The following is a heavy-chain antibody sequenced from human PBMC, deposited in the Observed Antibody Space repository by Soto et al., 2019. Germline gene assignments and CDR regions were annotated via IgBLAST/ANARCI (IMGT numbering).Heavy chain of an antibody. Sequence: ASVKVSCKASGGTFSSYAISWVRQAPGQGLEWMGGIIPIFGTANYAQKFQGRVTITADESTSTAYMEPSSLRSEDTAVYYCARQKVDASDYWGQGTLVTVSS. CDR1: GGTFSSYA. V-gene: IGHV1-69*13. CDR2: IIPIFGTA. D-gene: IGHD2-15*01. J-gene: IGHJ4*02. CDR3: ARQKVDASDY.